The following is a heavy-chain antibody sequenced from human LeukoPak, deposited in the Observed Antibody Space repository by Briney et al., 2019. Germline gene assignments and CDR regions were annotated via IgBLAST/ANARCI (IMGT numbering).Heavy chain of an antibody. J-gene: IGHJ3*02. CDR1: GGSISSGDYY. D-gene: IGHD1-26*01. Sequence: SQTLSLTCTVSGGSISSGDYYWSWIRQPPGKGLEWIGYIYYSGSTYYNPSLKSRVTISVDTSKNQFSLKLSSVTAADTAVYYCATDRLGAHHDAFDIWGQGTMVTVSS. V-gene: IGHV4-30-4*08. CDR3: ATDRLGAHHDAFDI. CDR2: IYYSGST.